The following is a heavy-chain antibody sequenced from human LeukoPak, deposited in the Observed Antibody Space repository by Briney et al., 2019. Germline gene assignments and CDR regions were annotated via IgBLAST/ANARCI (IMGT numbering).Heavy chain of an antibody. V-gene: IGHV1-18*01. Sequence: GASVKVSCKASGYTFTSYGISWVRRAPGQGLEWMGWISAYNGNTNYAQKLQGRVTMTTDTSTSTAYMELRSLRSDDTAVYYCARDRPDYYDSSGLGAFDIWGQGTMVTVSS. CDR1: GYTFTSYG. CDR3: ARDRPDYYDSSGLGAFDI. D-gene: IGHD3-22*01. CDR2: ISAYNGNT. J-gene: IGHJ3*02.